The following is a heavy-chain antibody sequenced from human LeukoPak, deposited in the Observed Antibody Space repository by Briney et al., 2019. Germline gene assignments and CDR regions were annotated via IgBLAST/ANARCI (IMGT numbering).Heavy chain of an antibody. J-gene: IGHJ5*02. CDR3: ARGSGYSSSWGSDP. CDR2: MNPNSGNT. V-gene: IGHV1-8*01. CDR1: GYTFTSYD. Sequence: GASVKVSCKASGYTFTSYDINWVRQATGQGLEWMGWMNPNSGNTGHAQKFQGRVTMTRNTSISTAYMALTSLRSEDTAVYYCARGSGYSSSWGSDPWGQATLVTVS. D-gene: IGHD6-13*01.